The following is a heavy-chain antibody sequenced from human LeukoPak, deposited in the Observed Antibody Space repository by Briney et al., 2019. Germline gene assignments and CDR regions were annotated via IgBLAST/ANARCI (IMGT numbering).Heavy chain of an antibody. CDR1: GGIFSSYA. Sequence: ASVKVSCTASGGIFSSYAISWVRQAPGQGLEWMGGIIPIFGTANYAQKFQGRVTITADESTSTAYMELSSLRSEDTAVYYCARASILYYDSSGYYPLHYYYYGMDVWGQGTTVTVSS. D-gene: IGHD3-22*01. V-gene: IGHV1-69*01. CDR3: ARASILYYDSSGYYPLHYYYYGMDV. J-gene: IGHJ6*02. CDR2: IIPIFGTA.